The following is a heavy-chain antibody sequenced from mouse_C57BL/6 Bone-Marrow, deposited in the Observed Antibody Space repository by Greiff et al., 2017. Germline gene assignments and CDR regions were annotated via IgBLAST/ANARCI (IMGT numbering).Heavy chain of an antibody. CDR1: GYTFTSYW. D-gene: IGHD2-10*01. Sequence: VQLQQSGPELVRPGASVKISCKASGYTFTSYWMQWVRQRPGQGLEWIGAIFPGGGSTYYNEKFKGKATLAVDTSSSTAYMQLSSLTSEDSAVYFCASTTYYCNYVVGYWGQGTTLTVSS. CDR3: ASTTYYCNYVVGY. V-gene: IGHV1-56*01. J-gene: IGHJ2*01. CDR2: IFPGGGST.